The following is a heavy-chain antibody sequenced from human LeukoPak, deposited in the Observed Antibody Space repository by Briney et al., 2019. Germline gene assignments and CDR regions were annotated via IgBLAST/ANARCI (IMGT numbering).Heavy chain of an antibody. CDR2: ISAYNGNT. V-gene: IGHV1-18*01. Sequence: ASVKVSCKASGYTFTSYGISWVRQAPGQGLEWMGWISAYNGNTNYAQKLQGRVTMTTDTSTSTAYMELRSLRSDDTAVYYCASVWLRGDQLQFDYWGQGTLVTVSS. D-gene: IGHD2-2*01. CDR1: GYTFTSYG. J-gene: IGHJ4*02. CDR3: ASVWLRGDQLQFDY.